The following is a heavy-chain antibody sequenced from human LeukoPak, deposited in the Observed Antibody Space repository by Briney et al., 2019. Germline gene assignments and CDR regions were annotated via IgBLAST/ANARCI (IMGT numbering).Heavy chain of an antibody. CDR2: ISSSGSTI. Sequence: PGGSLRLSCAAPGFTFSDYYMSWIRQAPGKGLEWVSYISSSGSTIYYADSVKGRFTISRDNAKNSLYLQMNSLRAEDTAVYYCARDPTAMAYFDYWGQGTLVTVSS. J-gene: IGHJ4*02. V-gene: IGHV3-11*04. CDR3: ARDPTAMAYFDY. CDR1: GFTFSDYY. D-gene: IGHD5-18*01.